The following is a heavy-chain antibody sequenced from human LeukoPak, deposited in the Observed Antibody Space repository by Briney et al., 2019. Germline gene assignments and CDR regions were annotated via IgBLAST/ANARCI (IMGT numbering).Heavy chain of an antibody. CDR3: ARDRLLLWFGELPSYYYYGMDV. Sequence: GGSLRLSCAASGFSFNSYAMSWVRQAPGKGLEWVSSISSSSSYIYYADPVKGRFTISRDNAKNSLYLQMNSLRAEDTAVYYCARDRLLLWFGELPSYYYYGMDVWGQGTTVTVSS. J-gene: IGHJ6*02. CDR1: GFSFNSYA. CDR2: ISSSSSYI. V-gene: IGHV3-21*01. D-gene: IGHD3-10*01.